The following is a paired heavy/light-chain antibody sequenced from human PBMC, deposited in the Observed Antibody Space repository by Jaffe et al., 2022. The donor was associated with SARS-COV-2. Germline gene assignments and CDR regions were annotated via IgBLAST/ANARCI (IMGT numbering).Light chain of an antibody. V-gene: IGKV1-16*02. Sequence: DIQMTQSPSSLSASVGDRVTITCRASQDISNHLAWFQQKPGKAPRSLIYDASSLQSGVPSKFSGSGSGTDFTLTINSLQPEDFATYYCQHYDTNSPSFGGGTKVEIK. J-gene: IGKJ4*01. CDR3: QHYDTNSPS. CDR2: DAS. CDR1: QDISNH.
Heavy chain of an antibody. J-gene: IGHJ4*02. CDR1: GFTFSSYG. CDR2: ITASGRTT. CDR3: AKERWGDGYNFDY. Sequence: EVQLVESGGGLEQPGGSLRLSCAASGFTFSSYGMSWVRQAPGEGLEWVSTITASGRTTYYADSVRGRFTISRDKSKNTLYLQMNTLRAEDTAVYYCAKERWGDGYNFDYWGQGTLVTVSS. V-gene: IGHV3-23*04. D-gene: IGHD5-12*01.